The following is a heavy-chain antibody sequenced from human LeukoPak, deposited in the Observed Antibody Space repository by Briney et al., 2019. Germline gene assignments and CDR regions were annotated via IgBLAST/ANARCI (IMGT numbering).Heavy chain of an antibody. D-gene: IGHD6-19*01. J-gene: IGHJ6*02. V-gene: IGHV4-39*01. CDR1: GGSISSSYYY. CDR2: IYYSGST. Sequence: SETLSLTCTVSGGSISSSYYYWGWIRQPPGKGLEWIGSIYYSGSTYYNPSLKSRVTISVDTSKNQFSLKLRSVTAADTAVYYCARVTVAVAGLDGMDVWGQGTTVTVSS. CDR3: ARVTVAVAGLDGMDV.